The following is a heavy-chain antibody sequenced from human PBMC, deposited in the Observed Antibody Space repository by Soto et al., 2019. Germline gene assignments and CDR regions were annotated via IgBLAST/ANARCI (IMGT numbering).Heavy chain of an antibody. V-gene: IGHV4-61*01. CDR2: IYYSGST. CDR3: ARGGIVVVPAAMTGQYYYYYYGMDV. D-gene: IGHD2-2*01. J-gene: IGHJ6*02. CDR1: GGSVSSGSYY. Sequence: SETLSLTCTVSGGSVSSGSYYWSWIRQPPGKGLEWIGYIYYSGSTNYNPSLKSRVTISVDTSKNQFSLKLSSVTAADTAMYYCARGGIVVVPAAMTGQYYYYYYGMDVWGHGTTVTVSS.